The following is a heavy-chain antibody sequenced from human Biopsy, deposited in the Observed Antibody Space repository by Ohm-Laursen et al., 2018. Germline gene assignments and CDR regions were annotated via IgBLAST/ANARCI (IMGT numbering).Heavy chain of an antibody. CDR1: GFTFSSYA. V-gene: IGHV3-23*01. D-gene: IGHD3-10*01. J-gene: IGHJ6*02. CDR3: ARWYGDLFYYYNGMDV. Sequence: SLRLSCSASGFTFSSYAMNWVRQAPGKGLEWVSAITVSADTTYYADSVKGRVTISRDNANNSVSLQMNNLRVDDTAVYYCARWYGDLFYYYNGMDVWGQGTTVTVSS. CDR2: ITVSADTT.